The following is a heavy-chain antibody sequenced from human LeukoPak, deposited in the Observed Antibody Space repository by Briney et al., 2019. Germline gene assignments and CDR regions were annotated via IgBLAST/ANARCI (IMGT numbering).Heavy chain of an antibody. J-gene: IGHJ4*02. V-gene: IGHV3-7*04. CDR2: IKPDGSEK. CDR3: ARGSGDY. Sequence: GGSLRLSCAASGLTFSGYWMNWVRQAPGKGLEWVANIKPDGSEKYYVDSVKGRFTISRDNAKNSLYLQMTSLRAEDTAVYYCARGSGDYSGQGTLVNVSS. CDR1: GLTFSGYW.